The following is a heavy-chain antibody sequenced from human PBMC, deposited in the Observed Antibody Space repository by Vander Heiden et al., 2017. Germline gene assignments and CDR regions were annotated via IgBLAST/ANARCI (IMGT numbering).Heavy chain of an antibody. CDR2: ISSSSSAI. Sequence: EVQLVESGGGLVQPGGSLSLSCAASGFTFSSYSLNWVRQAPGKGLEWVSYISSSSSAIYYADSVKGRFTISRDNAKNSLYLQMNSLRDEDTAVYYCARGGEDYDFWSGTTGWFDPWGQGTLVTVSS. D-gene: IGHD3-3*01. CDR3: ARGGEDYDFWSGTTGWFDP. CDR1: GFTFSSYS. V-gene: IGHV3-48*02. J-gene: IGHJ5*02.